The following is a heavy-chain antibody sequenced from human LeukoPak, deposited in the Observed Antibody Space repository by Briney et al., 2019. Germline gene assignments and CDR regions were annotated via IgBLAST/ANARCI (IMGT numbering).Heavy chain of an antibody. CDR1: GYTFTSYG. J-gene: IGHJ4*02. CDR2: ISAYNGNT. CDR3: ARPTSSGYYPFDY. D-gene: IGHD3-22*01. Sequence: ASVKVSCKASGYTFTSYGISWVRQAPGQGLEWMGWISAYNGNTNYAQKLQGRATMTTDTSTSTAYMELSSLRSEDTAVYYCARPTSSGYYPFDYWGQGTLVTVSS. V-gene: IGHV1-18*01.